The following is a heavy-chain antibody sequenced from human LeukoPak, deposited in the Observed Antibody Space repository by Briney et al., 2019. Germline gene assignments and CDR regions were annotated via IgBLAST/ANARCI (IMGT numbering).Heavy chain of an antibody. D-gene: IGHD2-21*02. J-gene: IGHJ3*02. CDR1: GYTFTGYY. CDR3: ASFKCGGDCRRGAFDI. V-gene: IGHV1-2*02. Sequence: GASVKVSCKASGYTFTGYYMHWVRQAPGQGLEWMGWINPNSGGTNYAQKFQGRVTMTRDTSISTAYMELSRLRSDDTAVYYCASFKCGGDCRRGAFDIWGQGTMVTVSS. CDR2: INPNSGGT.